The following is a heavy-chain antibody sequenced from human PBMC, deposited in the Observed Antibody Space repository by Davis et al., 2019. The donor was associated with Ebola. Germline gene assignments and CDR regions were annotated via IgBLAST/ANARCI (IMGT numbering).Heavy chain of an antibody. Sequence: PSETLSLTCAASGFVFSNYVMSWVRQAPGKGLEWVSYMSGDSLYPNYADSVRGRFTISRDDAKNSLFLQMNSLRTDDTAIYFCARVSRKISTGWYRFDAFDIWGQGTLVTVSS. V-gene: IGHV3-11*06. J-gene: IGHJ3*02. CDR2: MSGDSLYP. CDR3: ARVSRKISTGWYRFDAFDI. CDR1: GFVFSNYV. D-gene: IGHD6-19*01.